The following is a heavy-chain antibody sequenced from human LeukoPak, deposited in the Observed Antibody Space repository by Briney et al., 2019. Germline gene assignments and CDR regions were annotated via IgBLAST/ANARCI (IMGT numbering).Heavy chain of an antibody. D-gene: IGHD5-18*01. CDR3: ARGPTSGYNYGYDY. Sequence: SETLSLTCTVSGDSISTYYWSWIRQPPEKGLEWIGYIYYSGSTNYNPSLKSRVTILVDTSKNQFSLKVSSVTAADTAVYYCARGPTSGYNYGYDYWGQGTLVTASS. J-gene: IGHJ4*02. V-gene: IGHV4-59*01. CDR1: GDSISTYY. CDR2: IYYSGST.